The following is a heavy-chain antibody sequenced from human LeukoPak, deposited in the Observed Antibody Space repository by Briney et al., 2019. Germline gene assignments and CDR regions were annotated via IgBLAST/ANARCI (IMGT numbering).Heavy chain of an antibody. CDR1: GFTFSSYS. Sequence: GGSLRLSCAASGFTFSSYSMNWVRQAPGKGLEWVSYISSSSSTIYYADSVKGRFTISRDSAKNSLYLQMNSLRAEDTAVYYCARDRYYYGSGSYYKFDYWGQGTLVTVSS. CDR2: ISSSSSTI. CDR3: ARDRYYYGSGSYYKFDY. V-gene: IGHV3-48*01. J-gene: IGHJ4*02. D-gene: IGHD3-10*01.